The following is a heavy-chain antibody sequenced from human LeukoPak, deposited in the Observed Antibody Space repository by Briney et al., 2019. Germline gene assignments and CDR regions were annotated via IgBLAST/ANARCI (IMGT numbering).Heavy chain of an antibody. Sequence: SETLSLTCVVSGFSISSGYYWGWIRQPPGKGLEWIGNIHPCGTMFHNSSLNSRVTMSIDTSKNQFSLKLSSVTAADTAVYYCAREAERRVVNWGQGTLVTVSS. D-gene: IGHD1-1*01. J-gene: IGHJ4*02. CDR3: AREAERRVVN. CDR1: GFSISSGYY. CDR2: IHPCGTM. V-gene: IGHV4-38-2*02.